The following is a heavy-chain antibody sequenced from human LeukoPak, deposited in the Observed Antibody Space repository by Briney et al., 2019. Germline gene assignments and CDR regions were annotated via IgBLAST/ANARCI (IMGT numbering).Heavy chain of an antibody. D-gene: IGHD3-22*01. J-gene: IGHJ4*02. CDR1: GFTFSSYA. CDR3: AKVSAPLYYYDSSGADY. V-gene: IGHV3-23*01. Sequence: GGSLRLSCAASGFTFSSYAMSWVRQAPGKGLEWVSAISGSGGSTYYADSVKGRFTISRDNSKNTLYLQMNSLRAKDTAVYYCAKVSAPLYYYDSSGADYWGQGTLVTVSS. CDR2: ISGSGGST.